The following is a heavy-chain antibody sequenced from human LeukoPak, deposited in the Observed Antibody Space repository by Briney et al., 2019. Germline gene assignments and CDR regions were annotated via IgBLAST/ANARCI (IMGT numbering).Heavy chain of an antibody. CDR2: IYHSGST. CDR3: ARGYDSSGYYAYYFDY. V-gene: IGHV4-38-2*02. Sequence: PSETLSLTCTVSGYSISSGYYWGWIRQPPGKGLEWIGSIYHSGSTYYNPSLKSRVTISVDTSKNQFSLKLSSVTAADTAVYYCARGYDSSGYYAYYFDYWGQGTLVTVSS. J-gene: IGHJ4*02. D-gene: IGHD3-22*01. CDR1: GYSISSGYY.